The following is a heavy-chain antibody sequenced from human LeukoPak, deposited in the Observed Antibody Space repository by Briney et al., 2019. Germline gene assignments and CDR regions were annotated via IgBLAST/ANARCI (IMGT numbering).Heavy chain of an antibody. CDR1: GGSISSYY. Sequence: SGTLSLTCTVSGGSISSYYWSWIRQPPGKGLEWIGYIYYSGSTNYNPSLKSRVTISVDTSKNQFSLKLSSVTAADTAVYYCARYYDTSGYYSFDYWGQGTLVTVSS. V-gene: IGHV4-59*01. D-gene: IGHD3-22*01. J-gene: IGHJ4*02. CDR3: ARYYDTSGYYSFDY. CDR2: IYYSGST.